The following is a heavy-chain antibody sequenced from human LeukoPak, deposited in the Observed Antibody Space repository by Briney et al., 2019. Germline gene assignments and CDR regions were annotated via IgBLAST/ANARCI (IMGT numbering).Heavy chain of an antibody. V-gene: IGHV4-34*01. CDR3: ASPLTTVTTRGPPGY. CDR2: INHSGST. D-gene: IGHD4-17*01. J-gene: IGHJ4*02. Sequence: SETLSLTCAVYGGSFSACCWNWIRQPPGKGLEWIGEINHSGSTNYNPSLKSRVTISIDTSKNQFSLKLSSVTAADTAVYYCASPLTTVTTRGPPGYWGQGTLVTVSS. CDR1: GGSFSACC.